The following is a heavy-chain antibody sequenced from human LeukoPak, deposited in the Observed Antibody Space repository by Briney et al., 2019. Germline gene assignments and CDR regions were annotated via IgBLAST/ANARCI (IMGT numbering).Heavy chain of an antibody. CDR1: GVNFNNHA. CDR2: LSSSGTNT. D-gene: IGHD4-11*01. CDR3: ARDRNFPRDQFDY. V-gene: IGHV3-23*01. Sequence: GGSLRLSCAVSGVNFNNHAMNWVRQAPGKGLEWVSGLSSSGTNTSYGDSVKGRFTISRDSSKNTVHLQMSSLRAEDTAVYFCARDRNFPRDQFDYWGQGTLVTVSS. J-gene: IGHJ4*02.